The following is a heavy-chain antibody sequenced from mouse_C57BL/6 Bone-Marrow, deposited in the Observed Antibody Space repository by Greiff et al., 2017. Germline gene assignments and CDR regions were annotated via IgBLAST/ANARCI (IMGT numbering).Heavy chain of an antibody. CDR2: ISDGGSYT. V-gene: IGHV5-4*01. CDR1: GFTFSSYA. J-gene: IGHJ3*01. Sequence: EVKVEESGGGLVKPGGSLKLSCAASGFTFSSYAMSWVRQTPEKRLEWVATISDGGSYTYYPDNVKGRFTISRDNAKNNLYLQMSHLKSEDTAMYYCARENYSNYAWFAYWGQGTLVTVSA. CDR3: ARENYSNYAWFAY. D-gene: IGHD2-5*01.